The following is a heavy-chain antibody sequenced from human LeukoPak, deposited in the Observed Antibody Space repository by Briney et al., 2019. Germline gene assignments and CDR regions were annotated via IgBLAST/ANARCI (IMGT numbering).Heavy chain of an antibody. J-gene: IGHJ4*02. CDR2: MNPNSGNT. V-gene: IGHV1-8*01. CDR1: GYTFTSYD. Sequence: ATVKVSCKASGYTFTSYDINWVRQATGQGLEWMGWMNPNSGNTGYAQKFQGRVTMTRNTSISTAYMELSSLRSEDTAVYYCARGDLWFGDLIPPNWGQGTLVTVSS. CDR3: ARGDLWFGDLIPPN. D-gene: IGHD3-10*01.